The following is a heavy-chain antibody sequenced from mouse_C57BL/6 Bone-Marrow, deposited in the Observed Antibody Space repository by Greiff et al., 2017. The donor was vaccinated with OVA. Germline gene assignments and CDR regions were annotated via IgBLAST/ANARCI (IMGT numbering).Heavy chain of an antibody. CDR2: IYTRSGNT. CDR1: GYTFTSYG. J-gene: IGHJ3*01. V-gene: IGHV1-81*01. CDR3: ACAYSNYVRFAY. D-gene: IGHD2-5*01. Sequence: VQLQQSGAGLARPGASVKLSCKASGYTFTSYGISWVKQRTGQGLEWIGEIYTRSGNTYYNEKFKGKATLTADKSSSTAYMELRSLTSEDSAVYFCACAYSNYVRFAYWGQGTLVTVSA.